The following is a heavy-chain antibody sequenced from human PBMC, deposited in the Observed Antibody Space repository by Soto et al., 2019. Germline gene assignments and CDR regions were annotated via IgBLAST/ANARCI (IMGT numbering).Heavy chain of an antibody. CDR2: INPGGSNT. CDR3: AGGIWNDNAY. Sequence: PGGSLRLSCAASGFTFSGNWMHWVRQAPGKGLLWVSRINPGGSNTDYADSVKGRFTISRDNAKNTLYLQMNSLRAEDTAVYYCAGGIWNDNAYWGQGTRATV. J-gene: IGHJ4*02. D-gene: IGHD1-1*01. V-gene: IGHV3-74*01. CDR1: GFTFSGNW.